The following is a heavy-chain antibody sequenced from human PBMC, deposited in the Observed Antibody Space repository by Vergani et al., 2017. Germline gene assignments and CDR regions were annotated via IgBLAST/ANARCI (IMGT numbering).Heavy chain of an antibody. J-gene: IGHJ4*02. CDR2: INHSGST. Sequence: QVQLQQWGAGLLKPSETLSLTCAVYGGSFSGYYWSWIRQPPGKGLEWIGEINHSGSTNYNPSLKSRVTISVDTSKNQFSLNLSSVTAADTAVYYCARGVGEMATIDYWGQGTLVTVSS. CDR1: GGSFSGYY. V-gene: IGHV4-34*01. CDR3: ARGVGEMATIDY. D-gene: IGHD5-24*01.